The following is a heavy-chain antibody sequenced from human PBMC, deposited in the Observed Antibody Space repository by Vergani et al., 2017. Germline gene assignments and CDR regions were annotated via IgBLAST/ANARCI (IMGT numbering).Heavy chain of an antibody. CDR1: GFTFTSSA. CDR2: IVVGSGNT. D-gene: IGHD3-3*01. Sequence: QLVQSGAEVKKPGTSVKVSCKASGFTFTSSAMQWVRQARGQRLEWIGWIVVGSGNTNYAQKFQERVTITRDMSTSTAYMELSSLRSEDTAVYYCAKVGLSGGRFLEWLPLGRGWFDPWGQGTLVTVSS. J-gene: IGHJ5*02. V-gene: IGHV1-58*02. CDR3: AKVGLSGGRFLEWLPLGRGWFDP.